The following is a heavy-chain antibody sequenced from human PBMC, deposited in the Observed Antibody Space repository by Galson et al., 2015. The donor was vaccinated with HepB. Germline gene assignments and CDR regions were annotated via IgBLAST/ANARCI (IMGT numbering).Heavy chain of an antibody. CDR3: ATVYPGNLYYFDY. J-gene: IGHJ4*02. CDR2: ISSSSSYI. Sequence: SLRLSCAASGFTFSSYNMNWVRQAPGKGLEWVSSISSSSSYIYYADSVKGRFTISRDNAKNSLYLQMSSLTDEDTAVYYCATVYPGNLYYFDYWGQGTLLTVSS. V-gene: IGHV3-21*01. CDR1: GFTFSSYN. D-gene: IGHD5/OR15-5a*01.